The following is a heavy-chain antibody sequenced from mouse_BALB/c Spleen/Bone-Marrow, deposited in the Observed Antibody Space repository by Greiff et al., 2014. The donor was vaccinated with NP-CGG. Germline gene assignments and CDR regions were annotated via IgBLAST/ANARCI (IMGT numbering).Heavy chain of an antibody. CDR2: IYPGDGDT. J-gene: IGHJ2*01. D-gene: IGHD1-1*02. V-gene: IGHV1-87*01. CDR3: ASQGDYGSFDY. Sequence: VKLQQSGAELARPGASVKLSCEASGYTFTSYWMQWVKQRPGQGLEWIGAIYPGDGDTRYTQKFKGKATLTADKSSSTAYMQLSSLASEDSAVYYCASQGDYGSFDYWGQGTTLTVSS. CDR1: GYTFTSYW.